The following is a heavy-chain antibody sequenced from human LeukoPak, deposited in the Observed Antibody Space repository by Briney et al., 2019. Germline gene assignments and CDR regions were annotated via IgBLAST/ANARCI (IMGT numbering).Heavy chain of an antibody. CDR1: GFTFSGYA. Sequence: GGSLRLSCAASGFTFSGYAMSWVRQAPGKGLEWVSAISGSGGSTYYADSVKGRFTISRDNSKNTLYLQMNSLRAEDTAVYYCAKDRESMIVVVIMDVWGQGTTVTVSS. J-gene: IGHJ6*02. D-gene: IGHD3-22*01. V-gene: IGHV3-23*01. CDR2: ISGSGGST. CDR3: AKDRESMIVVVIMDV.